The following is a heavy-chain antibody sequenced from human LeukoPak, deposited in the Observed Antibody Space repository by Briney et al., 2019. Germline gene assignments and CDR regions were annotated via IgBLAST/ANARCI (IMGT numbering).Heavy chain of an antibody. CDR2: INHRGST. J-gene: IGHJ4*02. Sequence: KPSETLSLTCAVYGGSFSGYYWSWIRQPPGKGLEWIGEINHRGSTNYNPSLKSRVTISVDTSKNQFSLKLSSVTAADTAVYYCARGTGRPRITMIVVVTPNRGYFDYWGQGTLVTVSS. D-gene: IGHD3-22*01. V-gene: IGHV4-34*01. CDR1: GGSFSGYY. CDR3: ARGTGRPRITMIVVVTPNRGYFDY.